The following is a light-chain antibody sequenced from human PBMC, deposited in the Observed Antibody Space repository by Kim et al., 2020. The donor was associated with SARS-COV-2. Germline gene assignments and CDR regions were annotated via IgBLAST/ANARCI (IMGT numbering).Light chain of an antibody. V-gene: IGKV1-9*01. CDR3: QQVNSYLTT. Sequence: VCDRCIITWRASKCISNYLAWYQQKPGTAPKLLIYGASTLQSGVPSRFSGSGYGTDFTLTISSLQPEDFATYYCQQVNSYLTTFGGGTKVDIK. CDR2: GAS. J-gene: IGKJ4*01. CDR1: KCISNY.